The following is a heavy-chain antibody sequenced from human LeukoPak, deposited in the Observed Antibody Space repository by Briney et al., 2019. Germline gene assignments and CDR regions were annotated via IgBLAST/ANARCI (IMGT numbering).Heavy chain of an antibody. V-gene: IGHV4-34*01. CDR2: INHSGST. CDR1: GGSFSGYY. CDR3: ASRTGGADY. J-gene: IGHJ4*02. D-gene: IGHD3-16*01. Sequence: PSETLSLTCAVYGGSFSGYYWSWIRQPPGKGLEWIGEINHSGSTSYNPSLKSRVTISVDTSKNQFSLKLSSVTAADTAVYYCASRTGGADYWGQGTLVTVSS.